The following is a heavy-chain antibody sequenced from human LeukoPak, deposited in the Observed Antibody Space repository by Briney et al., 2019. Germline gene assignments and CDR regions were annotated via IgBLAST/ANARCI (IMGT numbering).Heavy chain of an antibody. CDR1: GFTFSSYS. CDR3: ARRDSSGYYYRFDY. Sequence: PGGSLRLSCAASGFTFSSYSMNWVRQAPGKGLEWVTSISSSSSYIYYADSAKGRFTISRDNAKNSLYLQMNSLRAEDTAVYYCARRDSSGYYYRFDYWGPGTLVTVSS. D-gene: IGHD3-22*01. J-gene: IGHJ4*02. CDR2: ISSSSSYI. V-gene: IGHV3-21*01.